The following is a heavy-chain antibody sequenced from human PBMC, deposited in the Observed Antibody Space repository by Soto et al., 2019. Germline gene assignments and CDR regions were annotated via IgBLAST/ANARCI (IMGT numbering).Heavy chain of an antibody. V-gene: IGHV1-2*04. J-gene: IGHJ5*02. Sequence: ASVKVSCKASGYTFTGYYMHWVRQAPGQGLEWMGWINPNSGGTNYAQKFQGWVTMTRDTSISTAYMELSRLRSDDTAVYYCARDGTYYYDSSGYYQNWFDPWGQGTLVTVSS. CDR2: INPNSGGT. CDR3: ARDGTYYYDSSGYYQNWFDP. CDR1: GYTFTGYY. D-gene: IGHD3-22*01.